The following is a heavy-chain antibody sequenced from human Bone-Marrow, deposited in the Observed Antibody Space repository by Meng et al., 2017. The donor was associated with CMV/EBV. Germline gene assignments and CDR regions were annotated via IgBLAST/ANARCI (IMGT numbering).Heavy chain of an antibody. Sequence: LSLTCAASGFTFSDYYMSWIRQAPGKGLEWVSYISSSGSTIYYADSVKGRFTISRDNAKNSLYLQMNSLRAEDTAVYYCARDSGSSWYRHAFDIWGQGTMVTVSS. CDR1: GFTFSDYY. J-gene: IGHJ3*02. D-gene: IGHD6-13*01. CDR2: ISSSGSTI. CDR3: ARDSGSSWYRHAFDI. V-gene: IGHV3-11*04.